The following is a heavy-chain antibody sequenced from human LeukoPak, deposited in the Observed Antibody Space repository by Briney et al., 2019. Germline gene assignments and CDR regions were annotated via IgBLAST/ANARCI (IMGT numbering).Heavy chain of an antibody. V-gene: IGHV5-51*01. CDR1: GYSFTTYW. Sequence: GESLKISCRGFGYSFTTYWIGWVRQMPGKGLEWMGIIYPGDSDTRYSPSFQGQVTISADKSISTAYLQWSSLKASDTAVYYCARRHYDILTGYYEGYAFDIWGQGTMVTVSS. CDR2: IYPGDSDT. CDR3: ARRHYDILTGYYEGYAFDI. D-gene: IGHD3-9*01. J-gene: IGHJ3*02.